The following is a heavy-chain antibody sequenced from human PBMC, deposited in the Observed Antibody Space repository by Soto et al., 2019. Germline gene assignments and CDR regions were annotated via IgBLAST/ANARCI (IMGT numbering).Heavy chain of an antibody. D-gene: IGHD6-19*01. CDR3: ARISSGWYYFDY. Sequence: SVKVSCKASGGTFGSYAISWVRQAPGQGLEWMGGIIPIFGTANYAQKFQGRVTITADESTSTAYMELSSLRSEDTAVYYCARISSGWYYFDYWGQGTLVTVSS. CDR1: GGTFGSYA. CDR2: IIPIFGTA. J-gene: IGHJ4*02. V-gene: IGHV1-69*13.